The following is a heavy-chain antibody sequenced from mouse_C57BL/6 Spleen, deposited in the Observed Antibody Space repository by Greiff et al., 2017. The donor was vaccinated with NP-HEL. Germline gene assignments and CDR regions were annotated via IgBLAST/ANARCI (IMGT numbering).Heavy chain of an antibody. D-gene: IGHD2-3*01. CDR2: ISYDGSN. CDR1: GYSITSGYY. Sequence: DVKLQESGPGLVKPSQSLSLTCSVTGYSITSGYYWNWIRQFPGNKLEWMGYISYDGSNNYNPSLKNRISITRDTSKHQFFLKLNSVTTEDTATYYCARGLDDGYYGKCAYWGQGTLVTVSA. CDR3: ARGLDDGYYGKCAY. J-gene: IGHJ3*01. V-gene: IGHV3-6*01.